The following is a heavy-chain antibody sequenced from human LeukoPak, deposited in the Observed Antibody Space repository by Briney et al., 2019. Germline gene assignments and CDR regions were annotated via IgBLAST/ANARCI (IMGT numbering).Heavy chain of an antibody. D-gene: IGHD6-13*01. Sequence: SETLSLTCTVSGGSISSYYCTWIRQPPGKGLEWIGYIYHSGTTYYNPSLKRRVTISVDKSKSQFSLKLTSVTAADTAVYYCARDSRPYSNEYWGQGTLVTVSS. CDR2: IYHSGTT. CDR3: ARDSRPYSNEY. CDR1: GGSISSYY. V-gene: IGHV4-59*12. J-gene: IGHJ4*02.